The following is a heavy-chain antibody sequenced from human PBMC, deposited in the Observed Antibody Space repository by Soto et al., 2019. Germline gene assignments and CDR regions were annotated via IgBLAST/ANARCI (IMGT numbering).Heavy chain of an antibody. Sequence: QVQLVQSGAEVKKPGSSVKVSCKASGGTFSSYAISWVRQAPGQGLEWMGGIIPIFGTANYAQQVQGRVTVTDDESTSTTDMGMSSLRSEDMSVYSCARDDGGNRYNRDFDYWGQGTLVTVSS. D-gene: IGHD3-16*02. CDR3: ARDDGGNRYNRDFDY. CDR1: GGTFSSYA. J-gene: IGHJ4*02. CDR2: IIPIFGTA. V-gene: IGHV1-69*01.